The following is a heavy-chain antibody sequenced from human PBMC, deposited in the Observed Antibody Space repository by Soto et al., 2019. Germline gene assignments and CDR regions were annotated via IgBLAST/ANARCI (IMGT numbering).Heavy chain of an antibody. CDR3: ARGSPQFWQLFDN. V-gene: IGHV3-11*01. D-gene: IGHD3-3*01. CDR2: ISPSGDTK. J-gene: IGHJ4*02. Sequence: GGSLRLSCAASGFSFSDFYMSWIRQAPGKGLQWVSYISPSGDTKYYAESVKGRFTISRGNAKNSLSLQMDSLRADDTGVYYCARGSPQFWQLFDNWGQGALVTVSS. CDR1: GFSFSDFY.